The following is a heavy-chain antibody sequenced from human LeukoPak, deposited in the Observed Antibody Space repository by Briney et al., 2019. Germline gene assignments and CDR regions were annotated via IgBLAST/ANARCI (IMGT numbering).Heavy chain of an antibody. CDR2: ISSSSSAI. D-gene: IGHD2-2*01. V-gene: IGHV3-48*02. Sequence: GGSLRLSCAASGFTFSSVTMNWVRQAPGKGLEWVSSISSSSSAIYYADSVRGRFTISRDNAQKSVYLQMNSLRDEDTAVYYCARTRAFDMWGQGTMVTVSS. J-gene: IGHJ3*02. CDR3: ARTRAFDM. CDR1: GFTFSSVT.